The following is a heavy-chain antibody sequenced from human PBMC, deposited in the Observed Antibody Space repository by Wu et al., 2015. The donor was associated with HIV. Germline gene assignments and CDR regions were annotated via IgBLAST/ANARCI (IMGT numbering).Heavy chain of an antibody. V-gene: IGHV1-18*01. CDR3: ARVQIGRYCSSISCFYDY. D-gene: IGHD2-2*01. Sequence: QVQLVQSGAEVKKPGSSVKVSCKASGYTFTSYGISWVRQAPGQGLEWMGWISAYNGNTNYAQKLQGRVTMTTDTSTSTAYMELRSLRSDDTAVYYCARVQIGRYCSSISCFYDYWGQGTPVTVSS. J-gene: IGHJ4*02. CDR1: GYTFTSYG. CDR2: ISAYNGNT.